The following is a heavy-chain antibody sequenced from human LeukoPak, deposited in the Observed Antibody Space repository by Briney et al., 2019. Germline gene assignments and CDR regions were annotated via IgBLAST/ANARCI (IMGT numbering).Heavy chain of an antibody. Sequence: PGGSLRLSYAASGFTFSSYAMHWVRQAPGKGLEYVSAISSNGGSTYYANSVKGRFTISRDNSKNTLYLQMGSLRAEDMAVYYCARGGLGIGDFDIWGQGTMVTVSS. CDR1: GFTFSSYA. CDR2: ISSNGGST. J-gene: IGHJ3*02. V-gene: IGHV3-64*01. D-gene: IGHD7-27*01. CDR3: ARGGLGIGDFDI.